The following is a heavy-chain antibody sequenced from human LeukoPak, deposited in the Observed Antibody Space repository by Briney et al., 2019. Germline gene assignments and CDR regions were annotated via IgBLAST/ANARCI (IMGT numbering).Heavy chain of an antibody. CDR3: ATYRRSLGPEYYGSGSYPLFDY. CDR2: FDPEDGET. CDR1: GYTFTGYY. J-gene: IGHJ4*02. V-gene: IGHV1-24*01. Sequence: ASVKVSCKASGYTFTGYYMHWVRQAPGKGLEWMGGFDPEDGETIYAQKFQGRVTMTEDTSTDTAYMELSSLRSEDTAVYYCATYRRSLGPEYYGSGSYPLFDYWGQGTLVTVSS. D-gene: IGHD3-10*01.